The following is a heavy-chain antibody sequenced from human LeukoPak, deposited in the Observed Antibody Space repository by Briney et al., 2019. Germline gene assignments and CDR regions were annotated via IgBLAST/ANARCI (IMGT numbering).Heavy chain of an antibody. Sequence: PGGSLRLSCAASGFTFSSYEMNWVRQAPGKGLEWVSYISSSGSTIYYADSVKGRFTISRDNAKNSLYLQMNSLRAEDTAVYYCAREGWVNWFDPSGQGTLVTVSS. CDR3: AREGWVNWFDP. J-gene: IGHJ5*02. CDR2: ISSSGSTI. CDR1: GFTFSSYE. D-gene: IGHD1-26*01. V-gene: IGHV3-48*03.